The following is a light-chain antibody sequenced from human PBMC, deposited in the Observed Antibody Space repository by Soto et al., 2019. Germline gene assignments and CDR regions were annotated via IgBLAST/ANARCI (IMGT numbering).Light chain of an antibody. J-gene: IGKJ3*01. CDR3: QQYGSSLLFT. CDR2: GAS. V-gene: IGKV3-20*01. Sequence: EIVLTQSPGTLSLSPGERATLSCRASQSVSSSYLAWYQQKPGQAPRLLIYGASSRATGITDRFTGSGAGTDFTFTISRLELEDFAVYYCQQYGSSLLFTFGPGTKVDIK. CDR1: QSVSSSY.